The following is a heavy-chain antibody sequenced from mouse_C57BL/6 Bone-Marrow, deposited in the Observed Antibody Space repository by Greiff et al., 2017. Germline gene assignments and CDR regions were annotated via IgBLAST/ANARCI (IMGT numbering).Heavy chain of an antibody. CDR1: GYTFTSYW. D-gene: IGHD4-1*01. Sequence: QVQLKESGAELVKPGASVKLSCKASGYTFTSYWMHWVKQRPGQGLEWIGMIHPNSGSTNYNEKFKSKATLTVDKSSSTAYMQLSSLTSEDSAVYDCARERSGAWFAYWGQGTLVTVSA. CDR2: IHPNSGST. CDR3: ARERSGAWFAY. V-gene: IGHV1-64*01. J-gene: IGHJ3*01.